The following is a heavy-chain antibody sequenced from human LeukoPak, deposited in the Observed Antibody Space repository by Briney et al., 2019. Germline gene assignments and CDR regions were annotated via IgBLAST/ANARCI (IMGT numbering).Heavy chain of an antibody. J-gene: IGHJ4*02. CDR2: IAYDGSRA. V-gene: IGHV3-33*01. CDR3: TRYNNDHFDY. CDR1: GFTFGGYG. Sequence: PGGSLRLSRAGSGFTFGGYGMHWFRQTPGKGLEWVAVIAYDGSRAFYADSVKGRFTISRDNSKNTVSVQMDDLRAEDTAVYYCTRYNNDHFDYWGQGTLVTVSS. D-gene: IGHD1-14*01.